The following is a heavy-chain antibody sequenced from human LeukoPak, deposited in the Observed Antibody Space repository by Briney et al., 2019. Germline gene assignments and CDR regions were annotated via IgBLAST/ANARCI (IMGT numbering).Heavy chain of an antibody. Sequence: SQTLSLTCTVSGGSISSGDYYWSWIRQPPGKGLEWIGYIYYSGSTYYNPSHKSRVTISVDTSKNQFSLKLSSVTAADTAVYYCARESDYYDSSDTRDYWGQGTLVTVSS. CDR1: GGSISSGDYY. CDR3: ARESDYYDSSDTRDY. D-gene: IGHD3-22*01. J-gene: IGHJ4*02. V-gene: IGHV4-30-4*08. CDR2: IYYSGST.